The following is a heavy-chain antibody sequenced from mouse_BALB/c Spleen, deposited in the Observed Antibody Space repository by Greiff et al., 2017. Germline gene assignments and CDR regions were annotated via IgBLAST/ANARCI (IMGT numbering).Heavy chain of an antibody. CDR3: ARNFPLSYYYGTSSGYFDD. CDR2: IWSGGST. CDR1: GFSLTSYG. D-gene: IGHD1-1*01. J-gene: IGHJ2*01. Sequence: QVQLQQSGPGLVQPSQSLSITCTVSGFSLTSYGVHWVRQSPGKGLEWLGVIWSGGSTDYNAAFISRLSISKDNSKSQVFFKMNSLQANDRAIYYCARNFPLSYYYGTSSGYFDDWGQGSTLAGAS. V-gene: IGHV2-2*02.